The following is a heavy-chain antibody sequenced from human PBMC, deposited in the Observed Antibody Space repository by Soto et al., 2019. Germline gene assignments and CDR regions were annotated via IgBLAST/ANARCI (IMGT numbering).Heavy chain of an antibody. Sequence: SETLSVTCSIAGGSLRGYYLTWTRQPPGKGLEWIGYIYYAGTTTYNPSLKNRVTISLDTPKNHFSLKMDSVTAADTAVYYCTRLGGFYQALDSWGQGVLVTISS. D-gene: IGHD3-22*01. J-gene: IGHJ4*02. CDR3: TRLGGFYQALDS. V-gene: IGHV4-59*08. CDR1: GGSLRGYY. CDR2: IYYAGTT.